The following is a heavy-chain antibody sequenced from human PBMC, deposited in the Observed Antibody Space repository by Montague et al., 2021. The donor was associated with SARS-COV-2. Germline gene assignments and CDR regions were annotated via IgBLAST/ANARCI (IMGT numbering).Heavy chain of an antibody. CDR1: GGSFSGYY. Sequence: SETLSLTCAVSGGSFSGYYWNWVRQPPGKGLEWIGEINHSGSTNYNPSLNSRVTIPVDTSNNQFSLKLTSVTAADTAVYYCARGPTNNSGKVYTRLDYWGKGTLVTVSA. J-gene: IGHJ4*02. CDR3: ARGPTNNSGKVYTRLDY. V-gene: IGHV4-34*01. D-gene: IGHD1-26*01. CDR2: INHSGST.